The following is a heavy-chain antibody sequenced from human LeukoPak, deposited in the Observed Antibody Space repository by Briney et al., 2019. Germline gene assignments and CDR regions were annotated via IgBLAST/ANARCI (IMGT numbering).Heavy chain of an antibody. J-gene: IGHJ3*01. Sequence: PGGSLRVSCAASGFTFSTYWMSWVRQAPGKWLEWVANIKQDGSEKYYVDSVKGRFTISRDNTKNSLSLQMNSLRVEDTAVYYCARGGFYTDPDAFDVWGQGTMVTVSS. CDR1: GFTFSTYW. CDR2: IKQDGSEK. D-gene: IGHD2/OR15-2a*01. CDR3: ARGGFYTDPDAFDV. V-gene: IGHV3-7*04.